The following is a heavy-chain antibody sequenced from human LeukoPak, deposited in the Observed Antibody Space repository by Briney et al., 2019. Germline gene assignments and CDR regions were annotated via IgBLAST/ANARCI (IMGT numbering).Heavy chain of an antibody. D-gene: IGHD2-2*01. CDR3: ARDGGSRYCSSTSCFRGDFDY. CDR2: INHSGST. Sequence: SETLSLTCAVYGGSFSGYYWSWIRQPPGKGLEWIGEINHSGSTNYNPSLKSRVTISVDTSKNQFSLKLSSVTAADTAVYYCARDGGSRYCSSTSCFRGDFDYWGQGTLVTVSS. V-gene: IGHV4-34*01. J-gene: IGHJ4*02. CDR1: GGSFSGYY.